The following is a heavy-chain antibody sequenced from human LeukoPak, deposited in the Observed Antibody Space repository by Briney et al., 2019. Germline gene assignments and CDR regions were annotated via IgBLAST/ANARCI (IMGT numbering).Heavy chain of an antibody. CDR1: GGSFSGYY. CDR2: INHSGST. V-gene: IGHV4-34*01. CDR3: ARGRGGVTMVRGVLGLDY. J-gene: IGHJ4*02. Sequence: SETLSLTCAVYGGSFSGYYWSWIRQPPGKGLEWIGEINHSGSTNYNPSLKSRVTISVDTSKNQFSLKLSSVTAADTAVYYCARGRGGVTMVRGVLGLDYWGQGTLVTVSS. D-gene: IGHD3-10*01.